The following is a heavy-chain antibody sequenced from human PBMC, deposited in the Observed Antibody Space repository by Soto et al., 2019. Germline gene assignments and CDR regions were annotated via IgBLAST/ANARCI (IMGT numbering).Heavy chain of an antibody. CDR1: GFTFSSYG. CDR2: ISYDGSNK. Sequence: QVQLVESGGGVVQPGRSLRLSCAASGFTFSSYGMHWVRQAPGKGLEWVAVISYDGSNKYYADSVKGRFTISRDNSKNTLYLQMNSLRAEDTAVYYCAKDRQQWPFDYWGQGTLVTVSS. D-gene: IGHD6-19*01. J-gene: IGHJ4*02. V-gene: IGHV3-30*18. CDR3: AKDRQQWPFDY.